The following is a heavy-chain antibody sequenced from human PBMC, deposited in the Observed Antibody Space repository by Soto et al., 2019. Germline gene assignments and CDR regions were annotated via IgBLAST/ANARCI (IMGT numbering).Heavy chain of an antibody. CDR3: ARTFALVSMMAPPYYYGMDV. D-gene: IGHD3-16*01. CDR2: IYPGDSDT. CDR1: GYSFTSYW. V-gene: IGHV5-51*01. J-gene: IGHJ6*02. Sequence: TGESLKISCKGSGYSFTSYWIGWVRQMPGKGLEWMGIIYPGDSDTRYSPSFQGQVTISADKSISTAYLQWSSLKASDTAMYYCARTFALVSMMAPPYYYGMDVWGQGTTVNVSS.